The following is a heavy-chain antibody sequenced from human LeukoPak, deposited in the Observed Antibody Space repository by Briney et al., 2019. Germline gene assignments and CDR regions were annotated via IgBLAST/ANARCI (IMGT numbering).Heavy chain of an antibody. J-gene: IGHJ4*02. D-gene: IGHD4-11*01. CDR2: IYYIGSN. V-gene: IGHV4-59*08. Sequence: SETLSLTSPVSARSLGSSCCGCIRHPPGKGLEWIGYIYYIGSNNDHTSLETRVTITVDTSKDQSTLKLNLVTAGDTAVYYCARQGPLTTEVTTRTIPFDYWGEGTPVSPSS. CDR3: ARQGPLTTEVTTRTIPFDY. CDR1: ARSLGSSC.